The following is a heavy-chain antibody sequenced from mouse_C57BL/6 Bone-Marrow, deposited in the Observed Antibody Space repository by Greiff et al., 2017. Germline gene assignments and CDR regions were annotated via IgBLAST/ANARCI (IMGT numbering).Heavy chain of an antibody. CDR1: GYTFTSSW. CDR2: IDPSDSYT. D-gene: IGHD1-1*01. J-gene: IGHJ1*03. CDR3: TTVVGYFDV. V-gene: IGHV1-59*01. Sequence: VQLQQPGAELVRPGTSVKLSCKASGYTFTSSWMHWVKQRPGQGLEWIGVIDPSDSYTNYHQQFKGKATLTVDTSSSTAYMQLSSRTSEDSAVYYCTTVVGYFDVWGTGTTVTVSS.